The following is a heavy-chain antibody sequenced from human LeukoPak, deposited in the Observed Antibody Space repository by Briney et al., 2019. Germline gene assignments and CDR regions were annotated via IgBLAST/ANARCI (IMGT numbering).Heavy chain of an antibody. V-gene: IGHV4-59*08. D-gene: IGHD2-21*02. CDR1: GGSISSHY. CDR3: ARQRTAAPLDY. CDR2: IYYSGST. Sequence: SETLSLTCTVSGGSISSHYWSWIRQPPGRGLEWIGYIYYSGSTNYNPSLKSRVTISVDTSKNQFPLKLSSVTAADTAVYYCARQRTAAPLDYWGQGTLVTVSS. J-gene: IGHJ4*02.